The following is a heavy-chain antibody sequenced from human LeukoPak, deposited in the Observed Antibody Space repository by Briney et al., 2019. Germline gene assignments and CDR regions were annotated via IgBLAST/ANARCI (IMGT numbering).Heavy chain of an antibody. Sequence: PGGSLRLSCAASGFTFSSYGMHWVRQAPGKGLEWVAVISYDGSNKYYADSVKGRFTTSRDNSKNTLYLQMNSLRAEDTAVYYCAKGFYFDYWGQGTLVTVSS. CDR2: ISYDGSNK. CDR3: AKGFYFDY. V-gene: IGHV3-30*18. CDR1: GFTFSSYG. J-gene: IGHJ4*02.